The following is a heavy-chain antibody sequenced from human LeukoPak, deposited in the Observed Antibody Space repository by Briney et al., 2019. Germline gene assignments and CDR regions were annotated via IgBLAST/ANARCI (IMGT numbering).Heavy chain of an antibody. J-gene: IGHJ4*02. CDR1: GYTFTSYY. V-gene: IGHV1-46*01. Sequence: GASVKVSCKASGYTFTSYYMHWVRQAPGQGLEWMGIINPSGGSTSYAQKFQGRVTMTTDTSTSTAYMELRSLRSDDTAVYYCAREGQWLVEIFDYWGQGTLVTVSS. CDR3: AREGQWLVEIFDY. D-gene: IGHD6-19*01. CDR2: INPSGGST.